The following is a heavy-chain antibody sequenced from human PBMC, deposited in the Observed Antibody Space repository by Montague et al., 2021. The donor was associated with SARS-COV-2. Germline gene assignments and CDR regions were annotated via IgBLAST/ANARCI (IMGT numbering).Heavy chain of an antibody. CDR1: GGSFSGYD. J-gene: IGHJ4*02. Sequence: SETLSLTCAVYGGSFSGYDWSWIRQSPGKGLEWIGEIDHSRSTKYNPSLKSRLTLSEDTSKNQFSLKLSSVTAADTAVYYCARGRGEITMIAVVFTGGIYYYDYWGRGTLVTVSS. V-gene: IGHV4-34*01. D-gene: IGHD3-22*01. CDR3: ARGRGEITMIAVVFTGGIYYYDY. CDR2: IDHSRST.